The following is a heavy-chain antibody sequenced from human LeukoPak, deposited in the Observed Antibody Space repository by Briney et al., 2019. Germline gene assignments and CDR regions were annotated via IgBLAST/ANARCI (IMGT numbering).Heavy chain of an antibody. CDR3: ARLGRLTNYYYYYGLDV. CDR1: EFTLSDYS. D-gene: IGHD3-10*01. Sequence: GGSLRLPCVVSEFTLSDYSMNWVRQAPGKRLEWLSYISSGGITDYADSVKGRFTIVRDSANNSLHLHMNSLRVEDTAVYYCARLGRLTNYYYYYGLDVWGQGTTVTVSS. CDR2: ISSGGIT. V-gene: IGHV3-48*04. J-gene: IGHJ6*02.